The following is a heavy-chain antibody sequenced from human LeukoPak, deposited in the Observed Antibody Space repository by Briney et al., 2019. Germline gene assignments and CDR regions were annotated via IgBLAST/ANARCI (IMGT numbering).Heavy chain of an antibody. CDR3: ARGSGYYKNWFDP. CDR1: GFTFSSYA. CDR2: ISYDGSNK. Sequence: PGRSLRLSCAASGFTFSSYAMHWVRQATGKGLEWVAVISYDGSNKYYADSVKGRFTISRDNSKNTLYLQMNSLRAEDTAVYYCARGSGYYKNWFDPWGQGTLVTVSS. D-gene: IGHD3-3*01. V-gene: IGHV3-30*01. J-gene: IGHJ5*02.